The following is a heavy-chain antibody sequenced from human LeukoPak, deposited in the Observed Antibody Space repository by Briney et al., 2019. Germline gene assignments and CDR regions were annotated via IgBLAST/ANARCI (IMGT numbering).Heavy chain of an antibody. V-gene: IGHV3-23*01. J-gene: IGHJ4*02. Sequence: PGGSLRLSCTASGFTFTTHAMNWVRQAPGKGLEWVSVISSPHGSTYYADSVKGRFTISRDNSKSTLYLQMNSLRVEDTAVYYCARDWGSGWYFDYWGQGTQVTVSS. CDR2: ISSPHGST. CDR3: ARDWGSGWYFDY. CDR1: GFTFTTHA. D-gene: IGHD6-19*01.